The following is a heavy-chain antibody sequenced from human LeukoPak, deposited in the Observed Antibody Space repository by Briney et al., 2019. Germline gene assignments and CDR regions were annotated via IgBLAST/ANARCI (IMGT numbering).Heavy chain of an antibody. CDR1: GFTFNKYN. CDR3: ATMPPSGAHNSLDH. J-gene: IGHJ4*02. CDR2: ISSSSSYI. Sequence: PGGSLRLSCAASGFTFNKYNMNWVSQAPGKGLEWVSSISSSSSYIYYADSVKGRFTISRDNAKNSLYLQMNSLGAEDTAVYYCATMPPSGAHNSLDHWGQGTLVTVSS. D-gene: IGHD2-2*01. V-gene: IGHV3-21*01.